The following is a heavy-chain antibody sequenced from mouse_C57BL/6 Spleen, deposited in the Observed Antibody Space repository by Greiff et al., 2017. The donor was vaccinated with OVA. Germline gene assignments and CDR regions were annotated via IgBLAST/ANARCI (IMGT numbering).Heavy chain of an antibody. CDR1: GYAFSASW. D-gene: IGHD3-1*01. J-gene: IGHJ2*01. CDR2: IYPGDGDT. CDR3: ARSGDY. V-gene: IGHV1-80*01. Sequence: QVQLQQSGAELVKPGASVKISCKASGYAFSASWINWVRQRPGRGLGWIGQIYPGDGDTNYNGKFKGKATLTADKSSSTAYMQLSSLTSEDSAVYFCARSGDYWGQGTTLTVSS.